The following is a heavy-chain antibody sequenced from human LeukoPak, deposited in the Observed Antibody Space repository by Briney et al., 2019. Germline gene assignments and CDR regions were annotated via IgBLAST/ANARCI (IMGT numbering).Heavy chain of an antibody. Sequence: GGSLRLSCAASGFTFSSYGMHWVRQAPGKGLEWVAVISYDGSNKYYADSVKGRFTISRDNSKNTLYLQMNSLRAEDTAVYYCASSWAYCDSWGQGTLVTVSS. V-gene: IGHV3-30*03. CDR2: ISYDGSNK. D-gene: IGHD6-13*01. CDR1: GFTFSSYG. CDR3: ASSWAYCDS. J-gene: IGHJ4*02.